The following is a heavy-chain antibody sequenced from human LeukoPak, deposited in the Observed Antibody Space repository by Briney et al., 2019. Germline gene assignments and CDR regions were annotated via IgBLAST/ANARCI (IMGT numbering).Heavy chain of an antibody. J-gene: IGHJ4*02. CDR1: AFTFSSHV. Sequence: GGSLKPSCAPAAFTFSSHVMGSGRQAAGDGLEWVLVISGSGGSTYYADSVKGRFTISRDSSKNTLFLQMNSLRAEDTAVYYCARQSSASQYYFDYWGQGTLVTVSS. CDR3: ARQSSASQYYFDY. V-gene: IGHV3-23*01. D-gene: IGHD6-19*01. CDR2: ISGSGGST.